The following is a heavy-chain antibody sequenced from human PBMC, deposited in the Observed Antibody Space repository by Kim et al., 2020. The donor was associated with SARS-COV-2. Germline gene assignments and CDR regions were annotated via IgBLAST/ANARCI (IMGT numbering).Heavy chain of an antibody. CDR1: GFTFTNYA. CDR2: IRGGAGAT. V-gene: IGHV3-23*01. Sequence: GGSLRLSCAASGFTFTNYAMNWVRQAPGKGLEWVSAIRGGAGATNDADSVKGRFTISRDNSKNTLYLQMNSLRAEDTAVYYCAKGRGYSDYDFDYWGQGSLVTVSA. CDR3: AKGRGYSDYDFDY. D-gene: IGHD5-12*01. J-gene: IGHJ4*02.